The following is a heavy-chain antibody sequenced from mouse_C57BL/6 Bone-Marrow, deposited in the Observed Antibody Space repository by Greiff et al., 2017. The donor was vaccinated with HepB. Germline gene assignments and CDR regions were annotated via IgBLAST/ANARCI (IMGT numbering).Heavy chain of an antibody. D-gene: IGHD2-2*01. J-gene: IGHJ2*01. CDR2: IYPRSGNT. CDR1: GYTFKSYG. CDR3: ARGLLWLRRYYFDY. Sequence: VQLQQSGAELARPGASVKLSCKASGYTFKSYGISWVKQRTGQGLEWIGEIYPRSGNTYYNEKFKGKATLTADKSSSTAYMELRSLTSEDSAVYFCARGLLWLRRYYFDYWGQGTTLTVSS. V-gene: IGHV1-81*01.